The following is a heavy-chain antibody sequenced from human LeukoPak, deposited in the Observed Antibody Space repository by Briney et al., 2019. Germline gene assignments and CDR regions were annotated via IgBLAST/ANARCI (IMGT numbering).Heavy chain of an antibody. Sequence: PGGSLRLPCAASGFTFSSYAMSWVRQAPGKGLEWVSAISGSGGSTYYADSVKGRFTISRDNSKNTLYLQMNSLRAEDTAVYYCAKDTYYDSSGQDYWGQGTLVTVSS. D-gene: IGHD3-22*01. CDR3: AKDTYYDSSGQDY. J-gene: IGHJ4*02. CDR1: GFTFSSYA. V-gene: IGHV3-23*01. CDR2: ISGSGGST.